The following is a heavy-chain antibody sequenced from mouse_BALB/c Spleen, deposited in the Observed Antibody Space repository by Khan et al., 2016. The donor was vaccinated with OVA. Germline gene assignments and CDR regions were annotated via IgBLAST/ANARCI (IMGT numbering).Heavy chain of an antibody. Sequence: EVKLMESGGGLVKPGGSLKVSCAASGFTFSNYAMSWVRQTPEKRLEWVASISSGGSPYYPDSVKGRFTIARDDVRNILYLQMSSLRSEDTAMYYCARDDWFVYWGQGTLVTVSA. CDR3: ARDDWFVY. V-gene: IGHV5-6-5*01. CDR1: GFTFSNYA. J-gene: IGHJ3*01. CDR2: ISSGGSP.